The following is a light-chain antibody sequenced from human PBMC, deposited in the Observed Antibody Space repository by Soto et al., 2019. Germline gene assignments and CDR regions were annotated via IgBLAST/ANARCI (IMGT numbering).Light chain of an antibody. CDR1: QSISSSY. V-gene: IGKV3-20*01. CDR3: QQCGLSPLT. J-gene: IGKJ1*01. CDR2: GTF. Sequence: EVVLTQSPVTLSLSPGDRATLSCRASQSISSSYLAWYQQKPGQAPRLLIYGTFNRATGIPARFSGDGSGKDFILSINTLEPDDSAVYYCQQCGLSPLTFRKGTKVEV.